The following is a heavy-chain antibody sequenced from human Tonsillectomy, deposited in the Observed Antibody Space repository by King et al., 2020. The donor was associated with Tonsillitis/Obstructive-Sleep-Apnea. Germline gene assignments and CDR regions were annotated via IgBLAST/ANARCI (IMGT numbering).Heavy chain of an antibody. Sequence: VQLQQSGPGLVKPSQTLSLTCGISGDSISSNSAAWNWIRQSPSRGPEWLGRTYYRSKWYNEYALSVQSRITINPDTSKNQFSLQLNSVTPEDTAVYYCTRGVGNTYGEYYFDYWGQGTLVTVSS. CDR1: GDSISSNSAA. CDR3: TRGVGNTYGEYYFDY. D-gene: IGHD5-18*01. J-gene: IGHJ4*02. CDR2: TYYRSKWYN. V-gene: IGHV6-1*01.